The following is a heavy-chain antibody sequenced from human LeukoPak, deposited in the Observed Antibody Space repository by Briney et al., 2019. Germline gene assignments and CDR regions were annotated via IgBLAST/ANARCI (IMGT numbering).Heavy chain of an antibody. Sequence: GESLKISCKSSGYSFTTYWIAWVRQMPGKGQEWMGIIYPGDSDTRYSPSFQGQVTISADRSISTVYLQWSSLKASDTAVYYCARPRGYNYGSLDYWGQGTLVTVSS. D-gene: IGHD5-18*01. CDR1: GYSFTTYW. CDR3: ARPRGYNYGSLDY. V-gene: IGHV5-51*01. CDR2: IYPGDSDT. J-gene: IGHJ4*02.